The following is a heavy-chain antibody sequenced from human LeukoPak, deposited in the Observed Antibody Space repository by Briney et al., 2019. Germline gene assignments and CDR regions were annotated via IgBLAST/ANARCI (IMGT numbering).Heavy chain of an antibody. J-gene: IGHJ4*02. V-gene: IGHV4-61*02. CDR1: GGSISSSTYY. D-gene: IGHD6-19*01. CDR2: IYSSGRT. CDR3: ARDIHTSDWTKFDY. Sequence: PSETLSLTCNVSGGSISSSTYYWRWIRQPAGKGLEWIGRIYSSGRTNYNPSLKSRVTISVDTSKNQFSLNLSSATAADTAVYYCARDIHTSDWTKFDYWGQGTSVTVSS.